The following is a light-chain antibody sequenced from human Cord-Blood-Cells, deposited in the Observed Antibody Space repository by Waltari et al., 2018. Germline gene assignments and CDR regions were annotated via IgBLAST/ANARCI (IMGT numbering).Light chain of an antibody. CDR2: EGS. CDR3: CSYAGRSTFEV. J-gene: IGLJ3*02. Sequence: QSALTQPASVSGSPGQSITISCTGISSDVGSYNLVSWYQQHPGKAPKLMIFEGSKRPSGVSNRFSDYKSGNTTSLTISELQAEDEADYYGCSYAGRSTFEVFGGWTKLTVL. CDR1: SSDVGSYNL. V-gene: IGLV2-23*03.